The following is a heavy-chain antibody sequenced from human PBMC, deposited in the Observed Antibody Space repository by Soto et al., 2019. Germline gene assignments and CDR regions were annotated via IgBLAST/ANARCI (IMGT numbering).Heavy chain of an antibody. Sequence: QVQLVQSGAEVKKPGASVKVSCKASGYTFTSYDINWVRQATGQGLEWMGWMNPNSGNTGYAQKYQGRFTMTRKTSISTAYMELSSLRSEDTAVYYCARKTTYYDFWSGYYTGGAGLDYYYGMDVWGQGTTVTVSS. D-gene: IGHD3-3*01. V-gene: IGHV1-8*01. CDR3: ARKTTYYDFWSGYYTGGAGLDYYYGMDV. CDR1: GYTFTSYD. CDR2: MNPNSGNT. J-gene: IGHJ6*02.